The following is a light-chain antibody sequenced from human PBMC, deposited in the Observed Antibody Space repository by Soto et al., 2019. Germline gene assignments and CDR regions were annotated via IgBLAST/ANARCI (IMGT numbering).Light chain of an antibody. CDR2: DAS. CDR3: QQRNIWPRT. J-gene: IGKJ2*01. V-gene: IGKV3-11*01. Sequence: EIVLTQSPATLSLSPGERATLSCRASQSVSSSLAWYQHKPGQAPSLLIYDASNRATGIPARFSGRGSGTDFTLTISSLEPEDFAVYYCQQRNIWPRTFGQGTKLEMK. CDR1: QSVSSS.